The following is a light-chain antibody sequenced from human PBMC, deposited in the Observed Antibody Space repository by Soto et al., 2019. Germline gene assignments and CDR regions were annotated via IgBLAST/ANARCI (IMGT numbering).Light chain of an antibody. CDR2: EVS. V-gene: IGLV2-14*01. CDR1: SSDVGGYKY. J-gene: IGLJ1*01. CDR3: SSYTSTNTQV. Sequence: QSVPTQPASVSGSPGQSISISCTGTSSDVGGYKYVSWYQQHPGKAPKLLIYEVSNRPSGVSNRFSGSKSGNTASVTISGLQAEDEADYYCSSYTSTNTQVFGTGTKVTVL.